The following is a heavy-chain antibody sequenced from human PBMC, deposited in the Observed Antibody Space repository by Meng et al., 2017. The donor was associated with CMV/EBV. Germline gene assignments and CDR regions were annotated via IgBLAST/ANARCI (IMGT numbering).Heavy chain of an antibody. CDR3: ARDRGGDIAPYYYYGMDV. J-gene: IGHJ6*02. Sequence: GGSLRLSCAASGFTFSSYSMNWVRQAPGKGLEWVSSISSSSSYIYYADSVKGRFTISRDNAKNPLYLQMNSLRAEDTAVYYCARDRGGDIAPYYYYGMDVWGQGTTVTVSS. D-gene: IGHD2-15*01. CDR2: ISSSSSYI. CDR1: GFTFSSYS. V-gene: IGHV3-21*01.